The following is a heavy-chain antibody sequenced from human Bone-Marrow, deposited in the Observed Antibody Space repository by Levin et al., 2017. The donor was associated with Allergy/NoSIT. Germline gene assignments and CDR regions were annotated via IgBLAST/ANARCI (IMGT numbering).Heavy chain of an antibody. CDR2: TSYDGSIE. Sequence: PGGSLRLSCAASGFTFDSYALHWVRQAPGKGLNWVATTSYDGSIEYYADSVRGRFTVSRADSKRTLFLQMNRLRTEDTAVYFCVRSAVTRDAFDVWGQGTMVLVSS. D-gene: IGHD4-17*01. CDR3: VRSAVTRDAFDV. CDR1: GFTFDSYA. V-gene: IGHV3-30*04. J-gene: IGHJ3*01.